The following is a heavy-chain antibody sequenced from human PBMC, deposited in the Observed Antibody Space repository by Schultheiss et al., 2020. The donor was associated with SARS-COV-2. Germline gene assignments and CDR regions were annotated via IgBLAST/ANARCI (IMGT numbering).Heavy chain of an antibody. J-gene: IGHJ4*02. CDR1: GGSITSKTYY. D-gene: IGHD3-3*01. V-gene: IGHV4-39*01. CDR2: IYYSGST. CDR3: ARLGSYDFWSGYQLDY. Sequence: SETLSLTCTVSGGSITSKTYYWGWIRQPPGKGLEWIGSIYYSGSTYYNPSLKSRVTISVDTSKNQFSLKLSSVTAADTAVYYCARLGSYDFWSGYQLDYWGQGTLVTVSS.